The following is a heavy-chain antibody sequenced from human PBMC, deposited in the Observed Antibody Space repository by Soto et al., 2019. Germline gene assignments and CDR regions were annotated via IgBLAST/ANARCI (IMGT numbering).Heavy chain of an antibody. Sequence: QVQLVQSGAEVKKPGSSAKVSCKASGGTFSSYAISWVRQAPGQGLEWMGGIIPIFGTANYAQKFQGRVTITADKSTSTAYMELSSLRSEDTAVYYCASFYYGSGSYRLNYYYYGMDVWGQGTTVTVSS. V-gene: IGHV1-69*06. D-gene: IGHD3-10*01. CDR1: GGTFSSYA. J-gene: IGHJ6*02. CDR2: IIPIFGTA. CDR3: ASFYYGSGSYRLNYYYYGMDV.